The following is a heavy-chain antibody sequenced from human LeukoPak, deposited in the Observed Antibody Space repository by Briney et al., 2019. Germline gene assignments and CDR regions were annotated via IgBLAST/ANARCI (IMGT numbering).Heavy chain of an antibody. CDR2: ISSSSSTI. V-gene: IGHV3-48*01. D-gene: IGHD1-26*01. CDR3: AKGYSGSYFDY. CDR1: GFTVSSYS. J-gene: IGHJ4*02. Sequence: PGGSLRLSCAASGFTVSSYSMNWVRQAPGKGLEWVSYISSSSSTIYYADSVKGRFTISRDNAKNSLYLQMNSLRAEDTAVYYCAKGYSGSYFDYWGQGTLVTVSS.